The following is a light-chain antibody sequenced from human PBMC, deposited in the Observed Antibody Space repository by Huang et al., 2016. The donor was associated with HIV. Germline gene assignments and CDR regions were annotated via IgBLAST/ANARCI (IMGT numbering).Light chain of an antibody. Sequence: IQLTPSPLSLSASIGERFTITCRASQGIANHLAWYQQKEGEAPTVLIYVASTLQNGVPSRFSGSGSGTKFTLTISSLRPEDFAAYYCQQLNSYPITFGQGTRVEIK. J-gene: IGKJ1*01. CDR1: QGIANH. CDR3: QQLNSYPIT. CDR2: VAS. V-gene: IGKV1-9*01.